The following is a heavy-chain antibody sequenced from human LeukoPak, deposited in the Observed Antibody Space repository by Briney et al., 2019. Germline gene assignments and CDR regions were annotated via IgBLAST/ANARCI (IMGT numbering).Heavy chain of an antibody. CDR3: ARPAAGLSYGMDV. Sequence: SETLSLTCTVSGDSISSSYWSWIRQPPGKGLEWIGHIYYSGSTNYNPSLKSRVTISVTKNQFSLKLSSVTAADTAVYFCARPAAGLSYGMDVWGQGTTVTVSS. CDR2: IYYSGST. J-gene: IGHJ6*02. V-gene: IGHV4-59*08. CDR1: GDSISSSY. D-gene: IGHD6-13*01.